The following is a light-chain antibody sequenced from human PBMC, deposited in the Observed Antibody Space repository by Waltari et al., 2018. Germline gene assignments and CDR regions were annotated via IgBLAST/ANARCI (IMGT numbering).Light chain of an antibody. CDR1: QSISSW. CDR2: DAS. V-gene: IGKV1-5*01. J-gene: IGKJ4*01. Sequence: DIKMTQSPSTLSASLRDRVTITCRASQSISSWLAWYQQKPGKAPKLLIYDASSLESGVPSRFSGSGSGTEFTLTISSLQPEDVAIYYCQQYYSRPLTFGGGTRVEIK. CDR3: QQYYSRPLT.